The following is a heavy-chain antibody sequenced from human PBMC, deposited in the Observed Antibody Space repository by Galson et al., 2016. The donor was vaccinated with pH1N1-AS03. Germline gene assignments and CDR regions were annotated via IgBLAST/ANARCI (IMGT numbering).Heavy chain of an antibody. CDR2: INAGNGNT. CDR1: GYTFISYV. CDR3: ARGRGSYGMDV. J-gene: IGHJ6*02. D-gene: IGHD1-26*01. Sequence: SGYTFISYVMPWVRQAPGQRLEWMGWINAGNGNTTYSQSFQGRVTITRDTSASKAYMELSSLRSEDTAVYYCARGRGSYGMDVWGQGTTVTVSS. V-gene: IGHV1-3*01.